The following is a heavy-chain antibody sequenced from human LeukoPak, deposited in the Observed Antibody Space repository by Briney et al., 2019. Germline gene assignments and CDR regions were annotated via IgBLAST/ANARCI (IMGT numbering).Heavy chain of an antibody. CDR3: TAGFSYGERLFDY. D-gene: IGHD5-18*01. V-gene: IGHV3-73*01. J-gene: IGHJ4*02. Sequence: GGPLRLSCAASGFTFSGSPIHWVRQASGKGLEWVGRIRSKGNSHATAYAASVNGRFTISRDDSKNTAYLQMNSLKTEDTAVYYCTAGFSYGERLFDYWGQGTLVTVSS. CDR1: GFTFSGSP. CDR2: IRSKGNSHAT.